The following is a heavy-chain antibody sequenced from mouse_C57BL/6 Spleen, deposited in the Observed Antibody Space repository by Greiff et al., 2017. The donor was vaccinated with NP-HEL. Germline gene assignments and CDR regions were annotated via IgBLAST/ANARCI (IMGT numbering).Heavy chain of an antibody. CDR1: GYTFTSYW. Sequence: VQLQQSGAELAKPGASVKLSCKASGYTFTSYWMHWVKQRPGQGLEWIGYINPSSGYTKYNQKFKDKATMTADKSSSTAYMQLSSLTYEDSAVYYCARSTDYHGSWFAYWGQGTLVTVSA. CDR3: ARSTDYHGSWFAY. D-gene: IGHD1-2*01. V-gene: IGHV1-7*01. J-gene: IGHJ3*01. CDR2: INPSSGYT.